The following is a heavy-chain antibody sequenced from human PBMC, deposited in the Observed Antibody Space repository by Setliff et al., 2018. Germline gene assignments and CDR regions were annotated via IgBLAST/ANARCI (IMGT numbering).Heavy chain of an antibody. CDR1: GYSFTDYW. Sequence: LGESLKISCQGSGYSFTDYWIAWVRQTPGKGLEWMGTIYPGNADTRYSPSFQGQVTISTDTSINTAFLQWNNLKASDTAVYYCARRGERFFNWFDPWGQGTLVTVSS. CDR3: ARRGERFFNWFDP. V-gene: IGHV5-51*01. D-gene: IGHD2-21*01. J-gene: IGHJ5*02. CDR2: IYPGNADT.